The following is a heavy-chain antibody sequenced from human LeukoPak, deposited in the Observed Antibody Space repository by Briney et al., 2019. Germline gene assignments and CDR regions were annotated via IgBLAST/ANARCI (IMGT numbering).Heavy chain of an antibody. Sequence: GGSLRLSCAASGFXFSSYAISWVRQAPGKGLEWVSAISGSGGTTYYADSVKGRFTLSRDDSKNTLYLQMHSLRVEDTAVYYCARGGSNAGYWGQGTLVTVSS. CDR3: ARGGSNAGY. V-gene: IGHV3-23*01. CDR1: GFXFSSYA. CDR2: ISGSGGTT. J-gene: IGHJ4*02. D-gene: IGHD1-26*01.